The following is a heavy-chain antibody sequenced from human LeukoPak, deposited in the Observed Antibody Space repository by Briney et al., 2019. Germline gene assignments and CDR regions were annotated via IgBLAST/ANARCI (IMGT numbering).Heavy chain of an antibody. CDR1: GFTFSSYS. V-gene: IGHV3-48*01. D-gene: IGHD1-26*01. CDR3: AREVTGGSYYAFFDY. CDR2: ISSSSSTI. Sequence: GGSLRLSCAASGFTFSSYSMNWVRQAPGKGLEWVSYISSSSSTIYYADSVKGRFTISRDNAKNSLYLQMNSLRAEDTAVYFCAREVTGGSYYAFFDYWGQGTLVTVSS. J-gene: IGHJ4*02.